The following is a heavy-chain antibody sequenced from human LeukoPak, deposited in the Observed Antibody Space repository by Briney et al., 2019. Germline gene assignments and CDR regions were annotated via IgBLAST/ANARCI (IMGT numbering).Heavy chain of an antibody. V-gene: IGHV3-7*01. CDR1: GFMFNNFW. CDR2: IKEDGSEK. Sequence: GGSLRLSCAASGFMFNNFWMSWVRQVPGKGLEWVANIKEDGSEKHYVDSVKGRFTISRDNGKNSLYLQMNSLRAEDTAVYYCAKDWGYTTMVTYYFDYWGQGALVTVSS. D-gene: IGHD5-18*01. J-gene: IGHJ4*02. CDR3: AKDWGYTTMVTYYFDY.